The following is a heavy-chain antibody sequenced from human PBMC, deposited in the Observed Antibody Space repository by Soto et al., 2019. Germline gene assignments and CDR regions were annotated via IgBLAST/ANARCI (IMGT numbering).Heavy chain of an antibody. Sequence: PGGSLRLSCAASGFTFSSYWMSWVRQAPGKGLEWVANIKQDGSEKYYVDSVKGRFTISRDNAKNSLYLQMNSLRAEDTAVYYCARGLRLGELSLGYYYYYGMDVWGQGTTVTVSS. J-gene: IGHJ6*02. V-gene: IGHV3-7*01. D-gene: IGHD3-16*02. CDR2: IKQDGSEK. CDR1: GFTFSSYW. CDR3: ARGLRLGELSLGYYYYYGMDV.